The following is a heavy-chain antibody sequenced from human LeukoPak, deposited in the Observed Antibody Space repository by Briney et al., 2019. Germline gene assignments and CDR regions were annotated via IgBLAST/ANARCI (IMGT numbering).Heavy chain of an antibody. J-gene: IGHJ4*02. CDR2: INPNSGGT. D-gene: IGHD1-26*01. Sequence: GASVKVSCKASGYTFTGYYMHWVRQAPGQGLEWMGWINPNSGGTNYAQKFQGRVTMTRDTSISTAYMELSRLRSDDTAVYYCARDSGAVGATPDYWGREPWSPSPQ. CDR3: ARDSGAVGATPDY. CDR1: GYTFTGYY. V-gene: IGHV1-2*02.